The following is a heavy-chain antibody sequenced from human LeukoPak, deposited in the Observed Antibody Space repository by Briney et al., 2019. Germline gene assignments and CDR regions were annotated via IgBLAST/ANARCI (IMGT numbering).Heavy chain of an antibody. V-gene: IGHV3-30-3*02. CDR2: ISYDGSNK. Sequence: GGSLRLSCAASGFTFSSYAMHWVRQAPGKGLEWVAVISYDGSNKYYADSVKGRFTISRDNSKNTLYLQMNSLRAEDTAVYYCAKRLAVAATRFFDYWGQGTLVTVSS. J-gene: IGHJ4*02. CDR1: GFTFSSYA. CDR3: AKRLAVAATRFFDY. D-gene: IGHD6-19*01.